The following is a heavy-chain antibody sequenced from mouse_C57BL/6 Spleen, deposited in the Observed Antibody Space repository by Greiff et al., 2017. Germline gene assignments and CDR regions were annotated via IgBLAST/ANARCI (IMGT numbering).Heavy chain of an antibody. CDR1: GFTFSDYG. Sequence: EVQVVESGGGLVKPGGSLKLSCAASGFTFSDYGMHWVRQAPEKGLEWVAYISSGSSTIYYADTVKGRFTISRDKAKNTLFLQMTSLRSEDAAMYYCARMDYGDAMDYWGQGTSVTVSS. V-gene: IGHV5-17*01. D-gene: IGHD1-1*01. CDR3: ARMDYGDAMDY. J-gene: IGHJ4*01. CDR2: ISSGSSTI.